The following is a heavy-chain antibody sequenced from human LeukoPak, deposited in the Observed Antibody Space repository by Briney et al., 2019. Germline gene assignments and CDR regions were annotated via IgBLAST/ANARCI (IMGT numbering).Heavy chain of an antibody. D-gene: IGHD3-3*01. CDR3: ARIKSFFGVVIGVDY. CDR1: GGSISSSSYY. Sequence: PSETLSLTCTVSGGSISSSSYYWGWIRQPPGKGLEWIGSIYYSGSTYYNPSLKSRVTISVDTSKNQFSLKLSSVTAADTAVYYCARIKSFFGVVIGVDYWGQGTLVTVSS. CDR2: IYYSGST. V-gene: IGHV4-39*01. J-gene: IGHJ4*02.